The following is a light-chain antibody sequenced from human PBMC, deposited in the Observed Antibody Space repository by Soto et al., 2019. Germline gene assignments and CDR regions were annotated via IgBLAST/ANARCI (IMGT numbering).Light chain of an antibody. J-gene: IGKJ5*01. V-gene: IGKV1-13*02. CDR3: QQFHSYPIT. CDR1: QGISSA. Sequence: ALQLTQSPSSLSASVGDRVTITCRASQGISSALAWYQQKPGKAPNLLIYDASSLESGVPSRFSGSGSGTDFILTISSLQPEDFATYYCQQFHSYPITFGQGTRLEIK. CDR2: DAS.